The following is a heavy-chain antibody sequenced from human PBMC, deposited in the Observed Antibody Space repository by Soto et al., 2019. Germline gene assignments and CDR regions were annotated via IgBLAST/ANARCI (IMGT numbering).Heavy chain of an antibody. J-gene: IGHJ6*02. CDR1: GGTFSRYS. Sequence: QVQLVQSGAEVKKPGSSVKVSCKASGGTFSRYSFTWVRQAPGHGLEWMGRIIPVFGIASYAQKFQGRVTITADKTTSTAYMELGSVRSEDTAVYYCAREDRDRETGLVPAAIDGMDVWGQGTTVTVS. V-gene: IGHV1-69*08. CDR3: AREDRDRETGLVPAAIDGMDV. D-gene: IGHD2-2*01. CDR2: IIPVFGIA.